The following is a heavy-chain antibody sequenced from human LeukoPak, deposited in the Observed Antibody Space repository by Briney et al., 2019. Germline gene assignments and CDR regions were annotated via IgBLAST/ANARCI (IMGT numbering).Heavy chain of an antibody. CDR1: GFTFSSYG. CDR3: ARVSASGMDV. D-gene: IGHD3-10*01. CDR2: ISYDGSNK. Sequence: PGRSLRLSCAASGFTFSSYGMHWVRQAQGKGLEWVAVISYDGSNKYYADSVKGRFTIFRHNSKNTLYLQMNSLRAEDTAVYYCARVSASGMDVWGQGTTVTVSS. V-gene: IGHV3-30*03. J-gene: IGHJ6*02.